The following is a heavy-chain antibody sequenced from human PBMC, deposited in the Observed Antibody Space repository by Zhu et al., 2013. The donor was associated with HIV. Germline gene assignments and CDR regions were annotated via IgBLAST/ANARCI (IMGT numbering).Heavy chain of an antibody. CDR2: IIPIFGTA. D-gene: IGHD3-9*01. Sequence: QVQLVQSGAEVKKPGSSVKVSCKASGGTFSSYAISWVRQAPGQGLEWMGGIIPIFGTANYAQKFQGRVTITADESTSTAYMELSSLRSEDTAVYYCARGLTYYDILTGYYSGDAFDIWGQGTMVTVSS. J-gene: IGHJ3*02. V-gene: IGHV1-69*01. CDR1: GGTFSSYA. CDR3: ARGLTYYDILTGYYSGDAFDI.